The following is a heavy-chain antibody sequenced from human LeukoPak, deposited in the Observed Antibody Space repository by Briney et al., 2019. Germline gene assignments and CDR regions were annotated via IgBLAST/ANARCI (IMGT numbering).Heavy chain of an antibody. D-gene: IGHD3-3*01. Sequence: HGESLKISCKGSGYSFTSYWIGWVRQMPGKGLEWMGIIYPGDSDTRYSPSFQGQVTISADKSISTAYLQWSSLKASDTAMYYCARLLGYYDFWSGYYDWGQGTLVTVSS. CDR1: GYSFTSYW. J-gene: IGHJ4*02. V-gene: IGHV5-51*01. CDR2: IYPGDSDT. CDR3: ARLLGYYDFWSGYYD.